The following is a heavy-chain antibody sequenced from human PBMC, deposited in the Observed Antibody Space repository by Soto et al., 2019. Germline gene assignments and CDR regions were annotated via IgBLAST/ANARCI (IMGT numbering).Heavy chain of an antibody. J-gene: IGHJ5*02. V-gene: IGHV1-3*01. Sequence: GASMKVSCTAFGYTFTAHKIHLLRQAPGQGLEWMGWINAGNGNTRSSRKFQGRVIITRDTSATTAYLEVDSLRSEDTAIYYCARVAPSGGSVPRFDPWGQGTLVTVSS. CDR1: GYTFTAHK. D-gene: IGHD3-10*01. CDR3: ARVAPSGGSVPRFDP. CDR2: INAGNGNT.